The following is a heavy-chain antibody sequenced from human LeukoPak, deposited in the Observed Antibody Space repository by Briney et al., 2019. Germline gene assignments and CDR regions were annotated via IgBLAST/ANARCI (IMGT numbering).Heavy chain of an antibody. Sequence: SETLSLTSTVPGGSISSYYWSWFRQPPGKVLEWIGYICYSGSTNYSPSLKSRVTISVDTSKNQFSLKLSSVTAADTAVYYCARQGELAIDYWGQGTLVTVSS. CDR2: ICYSGST. V-gene: IGHV4-59*08. CDR3: ARQGELAIDY. CDR1: GGSISSYY. D-gene: IGHD1-26*01. J-gene: IGHJ4*02.